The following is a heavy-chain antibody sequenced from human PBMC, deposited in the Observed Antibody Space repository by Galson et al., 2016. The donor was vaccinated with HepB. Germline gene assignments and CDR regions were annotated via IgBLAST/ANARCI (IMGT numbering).Heavy chain of an antibody. CDR2: TYYRSKWYN. V-gene: IGHV6-1*01. D-gene: IGHD4/OR15-4a*01. CDR1: GDSVSSVAAI. Sequence: CAISGDSVSSVAAIWNWMRQSPSGGLEWLGRTYYRSKWYNEGAPSVKGRITISPDTSKNQFSLQLSSVTPEDTAIYYCARAGAGHAAGLFDTWGQGTPVTVSS. J-gene: IGHJ5*02. CDR3: ARAGAGHAAGLFDT.